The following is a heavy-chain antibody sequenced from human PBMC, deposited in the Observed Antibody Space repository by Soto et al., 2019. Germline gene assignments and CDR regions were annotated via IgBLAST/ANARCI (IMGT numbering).Heavy chain of an antibody. CDR2: INPSGGST. J-gene: IGHJ3*02. V-gene: IGHV1-46*01. CDR1: GYTFTSYY. Sequence: GASVKVSCKASGYTFTSYYMHWVRQAPGQGLEWMGIINPSGGSTSYAQKFQGRVTMTRDTSTSTVYMELSSLRSEDTAVYYCACPGPRRLAFDIWGQGTMVTVSS. CDR3: ACPGPRRLAFDI.